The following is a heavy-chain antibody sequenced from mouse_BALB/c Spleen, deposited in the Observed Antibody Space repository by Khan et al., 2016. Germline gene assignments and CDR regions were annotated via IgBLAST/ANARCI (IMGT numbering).Heavy chain of an antibody. CDR2: IHPGSGGI. CDR1: GYTFTDYE. CDR3: TNRRNYDGYSVDLDY. D-gene: IGHD2-3*01. V-gene: IGHV1-15*01. J-gene: IGHJ2*02. Sequence: QVQLQQSGAELVRPGASVKLSCKALGYTFTDYEMHWVKQTPVHGLEWIGTIHPGSGGIAYNQKFKGKATLTADKSSSSAYMELSSLKSEDSAVYSCTNRRNYDGYSVDLDYWGHCSSFTVSS.